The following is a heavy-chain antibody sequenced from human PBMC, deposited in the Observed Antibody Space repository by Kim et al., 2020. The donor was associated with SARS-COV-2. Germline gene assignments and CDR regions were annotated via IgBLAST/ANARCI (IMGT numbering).Heavy chain of an antibody. D-gene: IGHD2-2*01. CDR1: RFTFSNYG. Sequence: GGSLRLSCAASRFTFSNYGMHWVRQAPGKGLEWVSLISYSGSKTYYADSLKGRFTISRDNSKHTVYLQMNSLRAEDTAVYYCAKDYCSSANCYGSYYYFYAMDAGRKGPTVTVSS. CDR2: ISYSGSKT. V-gene: IGHV3-30*18. CDR3: AKDYCSSANCYGSYYYFYAMDA. J-gene: IGHJ6*04.